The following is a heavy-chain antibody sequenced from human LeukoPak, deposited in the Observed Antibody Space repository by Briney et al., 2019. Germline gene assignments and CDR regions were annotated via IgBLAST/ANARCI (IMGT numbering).Heavy chain of an antibody. CDR3: AREFGSYGLMEGYHYYYGTDV. D-gene: IGHD3-16*01. J-gene: IGHJ6*02. V-gene: IGHV3-23*01. Sequence: HPGGSLRLSCAASGFTFSSYTMSWVRQAPGKGLRWVSAVSGSGSITSHSDSVRGRFTISRDNSKSTLYLQMNSLRAEDTAVYYCAREFGSYGLMEGYHYYYGTDVWGQGTTVTVSS. CDR1: GFTFSSYT. CDR2: VSGSGSIT.